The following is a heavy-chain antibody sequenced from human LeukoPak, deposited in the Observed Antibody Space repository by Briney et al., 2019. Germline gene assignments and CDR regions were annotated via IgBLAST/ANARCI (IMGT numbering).Heavy chain of an antibody. CDR1: GFTFTSSA. J-gene: IGHJ5*02. D-gene: IGHD2-15*01. V-gene: IGHV1-58*01. Sequence: SVKVSFTASGFTFTSSAVQWVRQARGQRLEWIGWIVVGSGNTNYAQKFQERVTITRDMSTSTAYMELSSLRSEDTAVYYCAAAIYCSGGSCYSYKGVLWFDPWGQGTLVTVSS. CDR2: IVVGSGNT. CDR3: AAAIYCSGGSCYSYKGVLWFDP.